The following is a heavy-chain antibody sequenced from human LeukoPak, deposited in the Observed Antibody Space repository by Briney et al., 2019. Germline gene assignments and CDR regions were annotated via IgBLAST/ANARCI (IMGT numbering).Heavy chain of an antibody. J-gene: IGHJ4*02. CDR2: IWYDGSKK. V-gene: IGHV3-33*01. Sequence: GGSLRLSCAASGFIFSNYGMHWVRQAPGKGLEWVAVIWYDGSKKYYADSVKGRFTISRDDSKNTLYLQMNSLRAEDTAVYYCARVYSSGWADFDYWGQGTLVAVSS. D-gene: IGHD6-19*01. CDR1: GFIFSNYG. CDR3: ARVYSSGWADFDY.